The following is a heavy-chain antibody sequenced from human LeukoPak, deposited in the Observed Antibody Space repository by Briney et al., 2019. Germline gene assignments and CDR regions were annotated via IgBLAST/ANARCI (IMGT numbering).Heavy chain of an antibody. V-gene: IGHV3-23*01. CDR1: GFTFSSYC. Sequence: GGSLRLSCAASGFTFSSYCMSWVRQAPGKGLEWVSGISGSGAGTYYADSVKGRFTISRENAKNSLYLQMNSLRAGDTAVYYCARGYGAQLWLRGDAFDIWGQGTMVTVSS. D-gene: IGHD5-18*01. J-gene: IGHJ3*02. CDR3: ARGYGAQLWLRGDAFDI. CDR2: ISGSGAGT.